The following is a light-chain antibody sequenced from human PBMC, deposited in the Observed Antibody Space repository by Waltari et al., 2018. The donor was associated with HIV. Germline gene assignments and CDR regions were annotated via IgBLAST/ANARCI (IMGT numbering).Light chain of an antibody. CDR3: QQRSSWPLT. J-gene: IGKJ4*01. CDR2: DAS. V-gene: IGKV3-11*01. CDR1: QSVSSL. Sequence: ENVLTQSPATLSLSPGERATLSCRASQSVSSLLAWYQQKPGQGPRLLIYDASNRATGTPPRFSGSGSGTDFTLSISSLEPEDFAVYYCQQRSSWPLTFGGGTKVEIK.